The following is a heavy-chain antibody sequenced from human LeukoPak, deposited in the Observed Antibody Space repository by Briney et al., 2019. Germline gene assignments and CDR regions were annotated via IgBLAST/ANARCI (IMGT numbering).Heavy chain of an antibody. Sequence: SETLSLSCAVFGGSISSSNWWSWVRQPPGKGLEWIGEIYHSGSTNYNPSLKSRVTISVDKSKNQFSLKLSSVTAADTAVYYCARGLWFGEKGPFDYWGQGTLVTVSS. CDR3: ARGLWFGEKGPFDY. CDR1: GGSISSSNW. J-gene: IGHJ4*02. D-gene: IGHD3-10*01. CDR2: IYHSGST. V-gene: IGHV4-4*02.